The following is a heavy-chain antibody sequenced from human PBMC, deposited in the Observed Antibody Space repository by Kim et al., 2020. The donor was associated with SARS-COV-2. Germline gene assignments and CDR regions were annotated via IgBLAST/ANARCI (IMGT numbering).Heavy chain of an antibody. J-gene: IGHJ4*02. CDR3: AGEGGGGGAARLYYFDY. Sequence: VKGRFPISRDNYKKTLKLQMNSLRAEDTAVYYCAGEGGGGGAARLYYFDYWGQGTLVTVSS. D-gene: IGHD6-6*01. V-gene: IGHV3-30*07.